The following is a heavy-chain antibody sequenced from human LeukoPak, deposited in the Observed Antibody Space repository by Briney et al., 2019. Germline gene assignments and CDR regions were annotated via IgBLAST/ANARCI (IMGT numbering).Heavy chain of an antibody. J-gene: IGHJ3*02. CDR2: IYYSGST. V-gene: IGHV4-39*07. CDR1: GGSIISSSYY. CDR3: AKSNGYGLMDI. D-gene: IGHD3-22*01. Sequence: SETLSLTCTVSGGSIISSSYYWGWIRQPPGKGLEWIGSIYYSGSTYYNPSLKSRVTISVDTSRNQFSLKLNSVTAADTAVYYCAKSNGYGLMDIWGQGTMVTVSS.